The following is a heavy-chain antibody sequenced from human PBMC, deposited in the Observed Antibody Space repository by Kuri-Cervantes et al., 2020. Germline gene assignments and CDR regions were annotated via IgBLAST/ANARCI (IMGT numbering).Heavy chain of an antibody. D-gene: IGHD5-18*01. Sequence: GSLRLSCTVSGGSISSYYWSWIRQPPGKGLEWIGYIYYSGSTNYNPSLKSRVTISVDTSKNQFSLKLSSVTAADTAVYYCAGVDTAMALFDYWGQGTLVTVSS. J-gene: IGHJ4*02. V-gene: IGHV4-59*08. CDR1: GGSISSYY. CDR2: IYYSGST. CDR3: AGVDTAMALFDY.